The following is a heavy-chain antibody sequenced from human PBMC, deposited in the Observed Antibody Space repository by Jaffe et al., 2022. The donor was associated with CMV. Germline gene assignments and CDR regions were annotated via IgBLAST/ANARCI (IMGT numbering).Heavy chain of an antibody. D-gene: IGHD2-21*02. J-gene: IGHJ4*02. CDR3: ARRFVGDRAFDY. CDR2: INHSGST. CDR1: GGSFSGYY. V-gene: IGHV4-34*01. Sequence: QVQLQQWGAGLLKPSETLSLTCAVYGGSFSGYYWSWIRQPPGKGLEWIGEINHSGSTNYNPSLKSRVTISVDTSKNQFSLKLSSVTAADTAVYYCARRFVGDRAFDYWGQGTLVTVSS.